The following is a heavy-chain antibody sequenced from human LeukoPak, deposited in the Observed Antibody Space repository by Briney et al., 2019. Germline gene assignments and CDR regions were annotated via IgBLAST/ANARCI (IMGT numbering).Heavy chain of an antibody. CDR1: GGTFSSYA. V-gene: IGHV1-8*02. CDR2: MNPNSGNT. J-gene: IGHJ5*02. D-gene: IGHD3-22*01. CDR3: ASGYYDSSGYPFDP. Sequence: ASVKVSCKASGGTFSSYAISWVRQAPGQGLEWMGWMNPNSGNTGYAQKFQGRVTMTRNTSISTAYMELSSLRSEDTAVYYCASGYYDSSGYPFDPWGQGTLVTVSS.